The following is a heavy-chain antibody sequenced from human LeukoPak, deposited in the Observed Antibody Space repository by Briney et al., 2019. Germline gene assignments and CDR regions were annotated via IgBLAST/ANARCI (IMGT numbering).Heavy chain of an antibody. Sequence: ASVKVSCKASGYTFTSYYMHWVRQAPGQGLEWMGIINPSGGSTIYAQKFQGRVTMTEDTSTDTAYMELSSLRSEDTAVYYCATLEWEHPYYFDYWGQGTLVTVSS. CDR3: ATLEWEHPYYFDY. V-gene: IGHV1-46*01. CDR1: GYTFTSYY. D-gene: IGHD1-26*01. J-gene: IGHJ4*02. CDR2: INPSGGST.